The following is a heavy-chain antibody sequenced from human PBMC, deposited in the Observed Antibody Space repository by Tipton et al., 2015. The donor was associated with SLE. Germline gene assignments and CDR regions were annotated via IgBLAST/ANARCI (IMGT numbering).Heavy chain of an antibody. V-gene: IGHV3-74*01. D-gene: IGHD3-3*01. CDR2: ISRDGSTT. Sequence: SLRLSCAAPGFTFSSYWMHWVRQVPGKGLVWISRISRDGSTTYYTDSVKGRFTISRDNAKNSLFLEVDSLRAEDTALYYCVREWSTGAFDVWGQGTMVTVSS. J-gene: IGHJ3*01. CDR3: VREWSTGAFDV. CDR1: GFTFSSYW.